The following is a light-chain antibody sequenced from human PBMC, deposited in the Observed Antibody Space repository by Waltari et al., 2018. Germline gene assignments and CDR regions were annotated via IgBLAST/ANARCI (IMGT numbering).Light chain of an antibody. CDR3: QQRSNWPRT. V-gene: IGKV3-11*01. J-gene: IGKJ1*01. CDR1: QSVSSY. CDR2: DAS. Sequence: EIVLTQSPATLSLSPGERATLSCRASQSVSSYLAWYQQKPAQAPRLLIYDASNRATGIPARFSGSGSGTDFTLTISSLEPEDFAVYYCQQRSNWPRTFGQGTKVEIK.